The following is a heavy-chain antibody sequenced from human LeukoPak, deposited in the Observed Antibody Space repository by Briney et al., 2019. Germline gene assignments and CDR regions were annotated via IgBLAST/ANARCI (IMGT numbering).Heavy chain of an antibody. J-gene: IGHJ6*02. Sequence: SETLSLTCAVSGGSISSSNWWSWVRQPPGKGLEWIGEIYHSGSTNYNPSLKSRVTISVDKSKNQFSLKLSSVTAADTAVYYCARRPLPDPAAESFYYYYYGMDVWGQGTTVTVSS. D-gene: IGHD1-14*01. CDR2: IYHSGST. CDR3: ARRPLPDPAAESFYYYYYGMDV. V-gene: IGHV4-4*02. CDR1: GGSISSSNW.